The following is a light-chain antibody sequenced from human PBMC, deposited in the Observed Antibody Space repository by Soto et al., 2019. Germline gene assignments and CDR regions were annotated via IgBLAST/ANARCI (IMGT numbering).Light chain of an antibody. Sequence: QSVLTQPPSVSGAPGQRVTISCTGSSSNIGAGYDVHWYQQLPGTAPKLLIYGNSNRPSGVPDRFSGSKSGPSASLAITGLQAEDEADYYCPSYDSSLSGYVFGTGTKVTVL. CDR2: GNS. V-gene: IGLV1-40*01. CDR1: SSNIGAGYD. J-gene: IGLJ1*01. CDR3: PSYDSSLSGYV.